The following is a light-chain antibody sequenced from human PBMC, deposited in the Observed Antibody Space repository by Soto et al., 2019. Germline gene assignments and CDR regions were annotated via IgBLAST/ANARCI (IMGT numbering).Light chain of an antibody. J-gene: IGKJ4*01. CDR1: QSLLHRTGRNY. V-gene: IGKV2-28*01. CDR3: KQALQTPLT. Sequence: AMIQSPLSLTVTPGEPASISCRSSQSLLHRTGRNYLAWYLKKPGQSPQLLIYLGSNRASGVPDRFSGSGSGTYFTLKISRVEAEDVGIYYCKQALQTPLTFGGGTKVEIK. CDR2: LGS.